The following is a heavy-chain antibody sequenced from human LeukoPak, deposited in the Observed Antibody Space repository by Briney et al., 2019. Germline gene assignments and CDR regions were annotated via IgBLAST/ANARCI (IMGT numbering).Heavy chain of an antibody. J-gene: IGHJ4*02. CDR3: ASLYSGSYYALDY. CDR2: IYYSGST. V-gene: IGHV4-59*12. D-gene: IGHD1-26*01. CDR1: GGSISSYY. Sequence: SETLSLTCTVSGGSISSYYWSWIRQPPGKGLEWIGYIYYSGSTNYNPSLKSRVTISVDTSKNQFSLKLSSVTAADTAVYYCASLYSGSYYALDYWGQGTLVTVSS.